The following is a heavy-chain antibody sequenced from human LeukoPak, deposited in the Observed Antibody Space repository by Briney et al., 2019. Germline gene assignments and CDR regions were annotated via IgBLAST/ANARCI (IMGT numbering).Heavy chain of an antibody. CDR1: GGSISSGGYY. D-gene: IGHD5-12*01. V-gene: IGHV4-31*03. CDR2: IYYSGST. J-gene: IGHJ3*02. CDR3: ARERGSGYDYEGAFDI. Sequence: SETLSLTCTVSGGSISSGGYYWSWIRQHPGKGLEWIGYIYYSGSTYYNPSLKSRVTMSVDTSKNQFSLKLSSVTAADTAVYYCARERGSGYDYEGAFDIWGQGTMVTVSS.